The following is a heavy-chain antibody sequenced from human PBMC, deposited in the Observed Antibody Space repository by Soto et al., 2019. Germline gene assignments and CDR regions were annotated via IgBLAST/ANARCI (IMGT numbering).Heavy chain of an antibody. V-gene: IGHV4-39*01. J-gene: IGHJ6*03. CDR1: NDFISTTSYF. CDR2: IYDSGST. D-gene: IGHD2-8*01. Sequence: SETLSLTKTVSNDFISTTSYFGGWIRQTPGKGLEWLGSIYDSGSTYYNPSLQSRVTISVVTSKSQFSLKVRSVTAADAAIYYCARNARAGPYAFFWGKATTVT. CDR3: ARNARAGPYAFF.